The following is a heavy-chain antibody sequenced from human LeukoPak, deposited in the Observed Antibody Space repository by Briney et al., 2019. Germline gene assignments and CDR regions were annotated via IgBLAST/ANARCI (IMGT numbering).Heavy chain of an antibody. Sequence: PGGSLRLSCAASGFTFSNYEMNWVRQAPGKGLEWVSYISSSGTLMFYSDSVKGRFTISRDNASVSLQMNSLRAEDTALYYCARSITDYCDYDSPFFAYWGQGPVLTVSS. CDR3: ARSITDYCDYDSPFFAY. CDR1: GFTFSNYE. D-gene: IGHD4-17*01. J-gene: IGHJ4*02. CDR2: ISSSGTLM. V-gene: IGHV3-48*03.